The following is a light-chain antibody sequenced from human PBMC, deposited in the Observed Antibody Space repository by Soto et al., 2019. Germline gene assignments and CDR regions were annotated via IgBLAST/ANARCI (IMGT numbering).Light chain of an antibody. V-gene: IGLV1-40*01. CDR3: QSFDNSLSGSWI. CDR2: GNS. Sequence: QLVLTQPPSVSGAPGQRVTLSCTGSSSNLGAGYDVHWYQHLPGRAPKLLIYGNSNRPSGVPDRFSGSKSGTSASLAITGLQAEDEADYYCQSFDNSLSGSWIFGGGTKLTVL. CDR1: SSNLGAGYD. J-gene: IGLJ2*01.